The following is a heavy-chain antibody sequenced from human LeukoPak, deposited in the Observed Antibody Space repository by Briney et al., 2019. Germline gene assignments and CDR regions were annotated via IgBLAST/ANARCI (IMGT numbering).Heavy chain of an antibody. J-gene: IGHJ4*02. CDR1: GGSFTGYY. CDR2: INHSGST. V-gene: IGHV4-34*01. D-gene: IGHD1-26*01. Sequence: SETLSLTCAVYGGSFTGYYWSWIRQAPGKGLEWIGEINHSGSTYYNPSLKSRVTISVDTSKNQFSLKLSSVTAADTAVYYCARASRYEGATTDYWGQGTLVTVSS. CDR3: ARASRYEGATTDY.